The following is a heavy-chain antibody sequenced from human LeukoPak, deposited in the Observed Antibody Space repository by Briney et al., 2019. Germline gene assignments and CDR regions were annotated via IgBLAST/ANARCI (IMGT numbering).Heavy chain of an antibody. D-gene: IGHD4-17*01. CDR3: ARYSRNDDYILDY. Sequence: SETPSLTCTVSGASINNKYWSWIRQPPGKGLEWIGYIYYSGSTNYNPSLKSRVTMSVDTSMNQFSLKVSSLTAADTAVYYCARYSRNDDYILDYWGQGILVTVSS. CDR2: IYYSGST. V-gene: IGHV4-59*01. CDR1: GASINNKY. J-gene: IGHJ4*02.